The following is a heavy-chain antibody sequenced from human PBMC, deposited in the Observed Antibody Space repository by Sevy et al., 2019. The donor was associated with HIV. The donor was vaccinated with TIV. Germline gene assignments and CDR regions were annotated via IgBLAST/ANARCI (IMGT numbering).Heavy chain of an antibody. Sequence: GGSLRLSCAASGFTLSTTWMTWVRQAPGKGLEWVANINEDGGSKYYVGSVKGRFTISRDNTKNSLYLQMRSLIVEDTAVYYCTSSFGVIAGDDFDYWGQGTLVTVSS. CDR3: TSSFGVIAGDDFDY. J-gene: IGHJ4*01. D-gene: IGHD3-3*01. V-gene: IGHV3-7*01. CDR2: INEDGGSK. CDR1: GFTLSTTW.